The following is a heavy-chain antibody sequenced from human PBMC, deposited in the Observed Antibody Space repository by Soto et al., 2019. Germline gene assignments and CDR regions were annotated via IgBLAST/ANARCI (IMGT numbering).Heavy chain of an antibody. CDR2: INPSGGST. D-gene: IGHD3-22*01. CDR3: ARARVDYYDSSGFFPAPYYYYYGMDV. J-gene: IGHJ6*02. CDR1: GYTFTSYY. Sequence: VASVKVSCKASGYTFTSYYMHWVRQAPGQGLEWMGIINPSGGSTSYAQKFQGRVTMTRDTSTSTVYMELSSLRSEDTAVYYCARARVDYYDSSGFFPAPYYYYYGMDVWGQGTTVTVSS. V-gene: IGHV1-46*01.